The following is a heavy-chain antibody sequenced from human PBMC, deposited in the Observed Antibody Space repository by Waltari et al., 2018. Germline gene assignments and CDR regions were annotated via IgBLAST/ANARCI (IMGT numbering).Heavy chain of an antibody. V-gene: IGHV3-73*02. CDR2: IRTEANSYAT. CDR1: GFTFSRPA. Sequence: EVQLVESGGGLVQPGGSLTLSCAASGFTFSRPAMHWVRQASGKGLEWFGRIRTEANSYATAYAASLKGRFTISRDDSKNTAYLQMNSLQTDDTAVYYCTTQYTSGSYDYWGQGTLVTVSS. CDR3: TTQYTSGSYDY. D-gene: IGHD6-19*01. J-gene: IGHJ4*02.